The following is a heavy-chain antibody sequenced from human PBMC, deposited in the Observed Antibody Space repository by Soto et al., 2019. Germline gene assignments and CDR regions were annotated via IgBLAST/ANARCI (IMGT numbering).Heavy chain of an antibody. CDR1: GFTFSSYA. V-gene: IGHV3-23*01. D-gene: IGHD3-10*01. CDR3: AKDIEVVRGVIYWRAPCGMDV. CDR2: ISGSGGST. Sequence: EVQLLESGGGLVQPGGSLRLSCAASGFTFSSYAMSWVRQTPGKGLAWVSAISGSGGSTYYADSVKGRFTISRDNSKNTLYLQMNSLRAEDTAVYYCAKDIEVVRGVIYWRAPCGMDVWGQGTTVTVSS. J-gene: IGHJ6*02.